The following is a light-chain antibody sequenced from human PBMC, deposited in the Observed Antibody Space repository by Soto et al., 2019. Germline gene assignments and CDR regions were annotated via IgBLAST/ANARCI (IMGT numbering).Light chain of an antibody. CDR1: QGISNS. CDR2: DAS. V-gene: IGKV1-12*01. Sequence: DIKMTQSPSSVSASVGDRVTITCRAGQGISNSLAWYQQKPGKAPKLQIYDASSLESGVPSRFSGSGSGTDFTLTISNLQPEDFATYYCQQPKSLPRTFGGGTKVDIK. CDR3: QQPKSLPRT. J-gene: IGKJ4*01.